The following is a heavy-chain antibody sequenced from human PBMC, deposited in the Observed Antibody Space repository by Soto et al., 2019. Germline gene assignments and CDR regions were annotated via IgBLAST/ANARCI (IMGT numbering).Heavy chain of an antibody. CDR2: ISPNIGNT. CDR1: GDTFSFYT. J-gene: IGHJ4*02. V-gene: IGHV1-18*01. Sequence: ASVKVSCKASGDTFSFYTINWVRQAPGQGLEWMGGISPNIGNTNYAQKFQGRVTMTADTSTSTAYMQLRSLRSDDTAVYYCARLEGGYNCDYRGQGTMVTVSS. D-gene: IGHD5-12*01. CDR3: ARLEGGYNCDY.